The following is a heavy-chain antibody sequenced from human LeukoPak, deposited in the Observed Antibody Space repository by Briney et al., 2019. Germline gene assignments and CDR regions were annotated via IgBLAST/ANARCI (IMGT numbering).Heavy chain of an antibody. J-gene: IGHJ4*02. CDR3: ARMFSDTSGRYDY. D-gene: IGHD1-26*01. CDR1: GYSFTRYY. CDR2: INPNSGGT. V-gene: IGHV1-2*02. Sequence: ASVKVSCMSCGYSFTRYYMHWVRQAPGQGLEWMGWINPNSGGTNSAQKFQGRVTMTRDTSISTASMELTRLSSDDTAAYYCARMFSDTSGRYDYWGQGTLVTVSS.